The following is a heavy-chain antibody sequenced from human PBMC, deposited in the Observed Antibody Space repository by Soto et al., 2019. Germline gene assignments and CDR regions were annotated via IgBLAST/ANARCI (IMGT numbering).Heavy chain of an antibody. CDR3: ARPASGYALNDAFDI. Sequence: GGSLRLSCAASGFTFSSYAMHWVRQAPGKGLEWVAVISYDGSNKYYADSVKGRFTISRDNSKNTLYLQMNSLGAEDTAVYYCARPASGYALNDAFDIWGQGTMVTVSS. V-gene: IGHV3-30-3*01. CDR1: GFTFSSYA. D-gene: IGHD5-12*01. J-gene: IGHJ3*02. CDR2: ISYDGSNK.